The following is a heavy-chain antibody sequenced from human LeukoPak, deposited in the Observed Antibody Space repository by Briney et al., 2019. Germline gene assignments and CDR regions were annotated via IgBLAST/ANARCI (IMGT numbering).Heavy chain of an antibody. Sequence: PSETLSLTCTVSGGSVSSGSYYWSWIRQPPRKGLEWIGYIYYSGSTNYNPSLKSRVTISVDTSKNQFSLKLSSVTAADTAVYYCARGPSEQGVTDYWGQGTLVTVSS. CDR1: GGSVSSGSYY. J-gene: IGHJ4*02. CDR2: IYYSGST. CDR3: ARGPSEQGVTDY. V-gene: IGHV4-61*01. D-gene: IGHD5-18*01.